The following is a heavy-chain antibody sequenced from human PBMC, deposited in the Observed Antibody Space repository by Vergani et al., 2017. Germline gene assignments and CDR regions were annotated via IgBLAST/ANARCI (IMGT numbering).Heavy chain of an antibody. D-gene: IGHD3-9*01. Sequence: VQVVPSGAAVKKSGASVKVSCKTSGYTFSNYYMPWVRHAPGQGLEWMGIINPSGGHTNYAQKFQGRVTMTRDTSTSTVYMELSSLRSEDTAIYYCARGDYGILTGYRYWGQGTLVTVSA. CDR1: GYTFSNYY. V-gene: IGHV1-46*03. CDR2: INPSGGHT. CDR3: ARGDYGILTGYRY. J-gene: IGHJ4*02.